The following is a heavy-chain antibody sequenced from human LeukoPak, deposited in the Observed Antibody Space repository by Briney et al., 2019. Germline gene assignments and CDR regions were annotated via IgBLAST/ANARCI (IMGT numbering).Heavy chain of an antibody. V-gene: IGHV3-23*01. CDR2: ISGSGGST. CDR1: GFTFSSYG. Sequence: GGTLRLSCAASGFTFSSYGMSWVRQAPGKGLEWVSAISGSGGSTYYADSVKGRFTISRDNSKNTLYLQMNSLRAEDTAVYYCATLSDETDEYGASNDYWGQGTLVTVSS. D-gene: IGHD4-17*01. J-gene: IGHJ4*02. CDR3: ATLSDETDEYGASNDY.